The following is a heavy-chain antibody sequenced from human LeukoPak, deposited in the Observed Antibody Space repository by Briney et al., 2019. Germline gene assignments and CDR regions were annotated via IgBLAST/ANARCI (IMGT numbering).Heavy chain of an antibody. CDR1: GYTFTSYG. D-gene: IGHD4-23*01. CDR3: ARATPRHYGGPMGGNWFDP. V-gene: IGHV1-18*01. CDR2: ISAYNGNT. J-gene: IGHJ5*02. Sequence: ASVKVSCKASGYTFTSYGISWVRQAPGQGLEWMGWISAYNGNTNYAQKPQGRVTMTTDTSTSTAYMELRSLRSDDTAVYYCARATPRHYGGPMGGNWFDPWGQGTLVTVSS.